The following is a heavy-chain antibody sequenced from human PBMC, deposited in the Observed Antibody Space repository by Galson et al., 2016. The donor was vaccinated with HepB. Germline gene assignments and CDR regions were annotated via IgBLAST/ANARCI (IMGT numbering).Heavy chain of an antibody. CDR1: GYTFKTFA. V-gene: IGHV1-69*13. CDR2: IIPILGTT. CDR3: ARDRRRLPYYFDY. Sequence: SVKVSCKASGYTFKTFAISWVRQAPGQGLEWMGGIIPILGTTNYAQKFQGRLSITADESTGTAYMELSSLRSDDTAVYYCARDRRRLPYYFDYWGQGTLVTVSP. J-gene: IGHJ4*02.